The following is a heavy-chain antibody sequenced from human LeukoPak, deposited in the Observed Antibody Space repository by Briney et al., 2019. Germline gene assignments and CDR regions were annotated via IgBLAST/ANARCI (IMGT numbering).Heavy chain of an antibody. V-gene: IGHV3-21*01. J-gene: IGHJ4*02. CDR1: GFTFSSYS. CDR3: ARDVSYYDFWSGYVPGYFDY. D-gene: IGHD3-3*01. CDR2: ISSSSSYI. Sequence: GGSLRLSCAASGFTFSSYSMNWVRQAPGKGLEWVSSISSSSSYIYYADSVKGRFTISRDNAKNSLYLQMNSLRAEDTAVYYCARDVSYYDFWSGYVPGYFDYWGQGTLVTVSS.